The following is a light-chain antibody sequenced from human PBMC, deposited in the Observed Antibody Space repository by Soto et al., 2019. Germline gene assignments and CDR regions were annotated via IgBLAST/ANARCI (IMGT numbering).Light chain of an antibody. J-gene: IGKJ4*01. CDR1: QGVSSSY. CDR3: QQYGSSLT. Sequence: IGLSRSEGTQFSSPGEAGQDTAMASQGVSSSYFACYQQTPGQAPRLFIYAASSRATGIPDRFSGSGSGTVFTLTISRLEPEDFAVYYCQQYGSSLTFGGGTKVDIK. V-gene: IGKV3-20*01. CDR2: AAS.